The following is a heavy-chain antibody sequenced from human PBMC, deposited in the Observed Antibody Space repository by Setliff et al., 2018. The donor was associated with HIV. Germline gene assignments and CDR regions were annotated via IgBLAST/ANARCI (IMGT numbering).Heavy chain of an antibody. CDR2: INHSGST. CDR1: GGSISSHY. D-gene: IGHD2-2*01. J-gene: IGHJ4*02. Sequence: PSETLSLTCTVSGGSISSHYWSWIRQPPGKGLEWIGEINHSGSTNYNPSLKSRVTISVDTSKNQFSLKLTSVTAADTAVYYCVTSSSWSSRLNFWGPGMLVTVSS. CDR3: VTSSSWSSRLNF. V-gene: IGHV4-34*01.